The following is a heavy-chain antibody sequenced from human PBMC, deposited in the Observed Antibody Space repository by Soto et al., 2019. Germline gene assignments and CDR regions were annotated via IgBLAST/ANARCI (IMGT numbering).Heavy chain of an antibody. V-gene: IGHV3-64*01. CDR1: GFTFGSYP. J-gene: IGHJ4*02. CDR2: ISTNGDST. CDR3: AREGMSRPRWVFDY. D-gene: IGHD6-13*01. Sequence: EVQLVESGGGLVQPGGSLRLSCAASGFTFGSYPMHWVRQAPGKGLEYVSAISTNGDSTFYANSVKGRFTISRDNSKNTLYLQMGSLRADDMGVYYCAREGMSRPRWVFDYWGQGTLVTASP.